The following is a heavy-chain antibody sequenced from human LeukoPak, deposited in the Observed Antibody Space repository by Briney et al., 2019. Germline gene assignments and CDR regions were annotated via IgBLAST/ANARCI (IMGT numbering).Heavy chain of an antibody. D-gene: IGHD3-10*01. CDR2: IYYSGST. CDR3: AKFGSVGSGIDYFDY. Sequence: SETLSLTCTVSGGSISSYYWSWIRQPPGKGLEWIGYIYYSGSTNYNPSLKSRVTISVDTSKNQFSLKLSSVTAADTAVYYCAKFGSVGSGIDYFDYWGQGTLVTVSS. V-gene: IGHV4-59*01. CDR1: GGSISSYY. J-gene: IGHJ4*02.